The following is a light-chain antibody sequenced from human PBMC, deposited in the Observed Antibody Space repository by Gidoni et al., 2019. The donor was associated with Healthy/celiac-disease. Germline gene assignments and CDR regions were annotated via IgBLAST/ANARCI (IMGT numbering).Light chain of an antibody. Sequence: IQMTPSPSSLSASVGDKVTITCQARQDISKYLNWYPQKPGNAPKLLIYDASNLETGVPPRFSGSGCGTEFTFTISSMQPEDSVTYYCQQYDNLPPLTFGGGTKVEIK. CDR2: DAS. J-gene: IGKJ4*01. CDR1: QDISKY. CDR3: QQYDNLPPLT. V-gene: IGKV1-33*01.